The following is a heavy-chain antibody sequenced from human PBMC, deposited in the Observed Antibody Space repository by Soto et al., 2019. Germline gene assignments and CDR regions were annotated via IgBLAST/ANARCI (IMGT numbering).Heavy chain of an antibody. V-gene: IGHV4-59*01. CDR2: IYYSGST. J-gene: IGHJ5*02. CDR1: GGSISSYY. Sequence: QVQLQESGPGLVKPSETLSLTCTVSGGSISSYYWSWIRQPPGKGLEWIGYIYYSGSTNYNPSLKSRVTISVDTSKNQFSLKLSSVTAADTAVYYCARSGRGSSHWFDPWGQGTLVTVSS. D-gene: IGHD3-10*01. CDR3: ARSGRGSSHWFDP.